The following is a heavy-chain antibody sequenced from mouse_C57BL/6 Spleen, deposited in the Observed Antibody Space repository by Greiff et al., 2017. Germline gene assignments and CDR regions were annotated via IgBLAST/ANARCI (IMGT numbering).Heavy chain of an antibody. CDR3: GTMDY. Sequence: VQLQQSGAELVKPGASVNLSCKASGYTFTSYWMQWVKQRPGQGLEWIGEIGPSDSYTNYNQKFKGKATLTVATSASAAYMQLSSLTSEDSAVYYCGTMDYWGQGTSVTVSS. J-gene: IGHJ4*01. V-gene: IGHV1-50*01. CDR1: GYTFTSYW. CDR2: IGPSDSYT.